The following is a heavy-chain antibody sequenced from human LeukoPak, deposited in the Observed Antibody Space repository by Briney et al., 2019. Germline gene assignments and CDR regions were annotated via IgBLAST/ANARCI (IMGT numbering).Heavy chain of an antibody. CDR2: INPNSGGT. D-gene: IGHD2-2*01. CDR3: AKTHRYCSSTSCYLPYYYYYMDV. J-gene: IGHJ6*03. CDR1: GYTFTGYY. V-gene: IGHV1-2*02. Sequence: ASVKVSRKASGYTFTGYYMHWVRQAPGQGLEWMGWINPNSGGTNYAQKFQGRVTMTRDTSISTAYMELSRLRSDDTAFYYCAKTHRYCSSTSCYLPYYYYYMDVWGKGTTVTVSS.